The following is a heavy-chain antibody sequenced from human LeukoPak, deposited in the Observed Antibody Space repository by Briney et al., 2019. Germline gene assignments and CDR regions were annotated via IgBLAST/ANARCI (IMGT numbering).Heavy chain of an antibody. CDR1: GGSISSYY. V-gene: IGHV4-59*08. J-gene: IGHJ4*02. CDR2: IYHSGST. Sequence: PSETLSLTCTVSGGSISSYYWSWIRQPPGKGLEWIGSIYHSGSTYYNPSLKSRVTISVDTSKNQFSLKLSSVTAADTAVYYCARINDFWSGYYQAYWGQGTLVTVSS. CDR3: ARINDFWSGYYQAY. D-gene: IGHD3-3*01.